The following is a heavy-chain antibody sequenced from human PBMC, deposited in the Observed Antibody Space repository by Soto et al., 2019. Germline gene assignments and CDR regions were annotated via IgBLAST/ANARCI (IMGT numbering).Heavy chain of an antibody. CDR1: GFTFSYYD. V-gene: IGHV3-48*02. CDR2: ISRSSGTI. D-gene: IGHD3-22*01. J-gene: IGHJ4*02. Sequence: LRLSCAASGFTFSYYDMNWVRQAPGKGLEWVSYISRSSGTIYYADSVKGRFTISRDNTKNSLYLQMNSLRDEDTAVYYCVTTYYYDSSGYYHWGQGTLVTVSS. CDR3: VTTYYYDSSGYYH.